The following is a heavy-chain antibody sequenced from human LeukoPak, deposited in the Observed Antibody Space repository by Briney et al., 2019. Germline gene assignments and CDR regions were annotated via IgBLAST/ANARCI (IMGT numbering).Heavy chain of an antibody. V-gene: IGHV1-18*01. CDR2: ISAYNGNT. CDR1: GYTFTSYG. D-gene: IGHD2-2*01. CDR3: ARDTVVPAAPGWGDAFDI. J-gene: IGHJ3*02. Sequence: ASVKVSCKASGYTFTSYGISWVRQAPGQGLEWMGWISAYNGNTNYAQKLQGRVTMTTDTSTSTAYMELRSLRSDDTAVYYCARDTVVPAAPGWGDAFDIWGQGTMVTVSS.